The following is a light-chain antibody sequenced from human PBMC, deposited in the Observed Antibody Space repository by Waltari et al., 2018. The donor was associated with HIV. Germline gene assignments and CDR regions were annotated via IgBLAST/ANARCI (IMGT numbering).Light chain of an antibody. J-gene: IGLJ3*02. Sequence: SSVLTQDPAVSVALGQTVRITCQGDSLRNYFASWYQQKPGQAPVLVMYSKNSRPSGIPNRFSGSNSGNTASLTVTGAQAEDEADYYCNSRDSSGNHLYWVFGGGTKLTVL. CDR1: SLRNYF. CDR2: SKN. V-gene: IGLV3-19*01. CDR3: NSRDSSGNHLYWV.